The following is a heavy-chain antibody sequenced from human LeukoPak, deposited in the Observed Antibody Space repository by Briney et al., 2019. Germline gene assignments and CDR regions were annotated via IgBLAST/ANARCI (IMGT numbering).Heavy chain of an antibody. V-gene: IGHV3-53*01. CDR3: VSALVAGTTH. D-gene: IGHD6-19*01. CDR1: GLTVSSNH. CDR2: LYSHGRT. Sequence: GGSLRLSCAASGLTVSSNHMSWVRQAPGKGLEWLSVLYSHGRTDYADSVKGRFTISRDNAKNSLSLQMDSLRAEDTAVYYCVSALVAGTTHWGQGTLVTVSS. J-gene: IGHJ4*02.